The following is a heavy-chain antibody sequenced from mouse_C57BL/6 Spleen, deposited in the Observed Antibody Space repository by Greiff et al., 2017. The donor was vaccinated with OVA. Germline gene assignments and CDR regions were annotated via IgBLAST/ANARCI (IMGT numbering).Heavy chain of an antibody. CDR3: ARSVYDGYCRFAY. V-gene: IGHV1-18*01. Sequence: VQLQQSGPELVKPGASVKIPCKASGYTFTDYNMDWVKQSHGKSLEWIGDINPNNGGTIYHQKFKGKATLTVDKSSSTAYMELRSLTSDDAAVYYCARSVYDGYCRFAYWGQGTLVTVSA. J-gene: IGHJ3*01. CDR2: INPNNGGT. D-gene: IGHD2-3*01. CDR1: GYTFTDYN.